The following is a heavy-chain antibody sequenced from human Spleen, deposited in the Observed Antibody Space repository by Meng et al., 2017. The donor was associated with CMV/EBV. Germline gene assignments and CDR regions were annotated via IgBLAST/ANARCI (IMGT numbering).Heavy chain of an antibody. Sequence: YRFSGFDIHWVRQAPGQGLEWMGWVNPTRGATKYAQKFQGRVTMTRDTSISTAYMELGRLTSDDTAVYYCARDPRMYDDPPDNWFDPWGQGTLVTVSS. CDR1: YRFSGFD. CDR2: VNPTRGAT. J-gene: IGHJ5*02. CDR3: ARDPRMYDDPPDNWFDP. D-gene: IGHD3-16*01. V-gene: IGHV1-2*02.